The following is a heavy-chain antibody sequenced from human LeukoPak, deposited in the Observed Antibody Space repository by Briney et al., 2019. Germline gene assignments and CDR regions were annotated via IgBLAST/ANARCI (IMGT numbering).Heavy chain of an antibody. CDR3: AKDETWSFDY. CDR2: MREDGSDI. Sequence: PGGSLRLSCAASGFTFTSYGMHWVRHPPGKGLEWVAFMREDGSDIYYADSVKGRFTISRDNSKNTLYLQMNSLRPEDTAVYYCAKDETWSFDYWGQGTLVTVSS. J-gene: IGHJ4*02. V-gene: IGHV3-30*02. CDR1: GFTFTSYG.